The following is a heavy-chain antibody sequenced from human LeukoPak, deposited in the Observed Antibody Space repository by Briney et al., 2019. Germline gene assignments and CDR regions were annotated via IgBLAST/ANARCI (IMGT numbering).Heavy chain of an antibody. J-gene: IGHJ4*02. D-gene: IGHD3-16*01. Sequence: SETLSLTCTVSGGSTSSGDYYWSWIRQPPGKGLEWIGYIYYSGSTLYNPSLKSRVTISEDTSKSQFSLKLTSVTAADTAVNYCARANMMRVPFDYWGQGTLVTVSS. CDR1: GGSTSSGDYY. V-gene: IGHV4-30-4*08. CDR3: ARANMMRVPFDY. CDR2: IYYSGST.